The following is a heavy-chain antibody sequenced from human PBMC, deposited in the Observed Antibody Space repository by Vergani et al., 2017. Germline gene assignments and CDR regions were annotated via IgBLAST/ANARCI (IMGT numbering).Heavy chain of an antibody. D-gene: IGHD3-3*01. CDR3: ARLSFWSGSYMDV. CDR2: IYHSGST. CDR1: GGSFSGYY. Sequence: QVQLQQWGAGLLQPSETLSLTCAVFGGSFSGYYWTWIRQPPGKGLECIGSIYHSGSTYSNPSLTSRVTISVDTSQNQFSLKLSFVTAADTAVYYCARLSFWSGSYMDVWGKGTTVTVSS. V-gene: IGHV4-34*01. J-gene: IGHJ6*03.